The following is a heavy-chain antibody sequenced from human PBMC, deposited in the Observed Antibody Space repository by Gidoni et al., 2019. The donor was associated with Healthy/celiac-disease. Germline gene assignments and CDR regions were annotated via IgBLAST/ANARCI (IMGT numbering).Heavy chain of an antibody. Sequence: EVQLLESGGGLVQPGGSMRLSCAASGLPFSSYAMSWVRRAPGKGLEWVSAIRGSGGSTYYADSVKGRFTISRDNSKNTLYLQMNSLRAEDTAVYYCAKDASGSGESYYYYGMDVWGQGTTVTVSS. CDR1: GLPFSSYA. D-gene: IGHD1-26*01. V-gene: IGHV3-23*01. J-gene: IGHJ6*02. CDR2: IRGSGGST. CDR3: AKDASGSGESYYYYGMDV.